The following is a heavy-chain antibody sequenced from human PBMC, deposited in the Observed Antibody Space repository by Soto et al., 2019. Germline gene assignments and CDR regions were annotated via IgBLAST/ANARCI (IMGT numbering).Heavy chain of an antibody. CDR3: ATQYRLTIFGVVRKNGYFDN. D-gene: IGHD3-3*01. V-gene: IGHV1-69*06. J-gene: IGHJ4*02. CDR2: IIPLFGTA. CDR1: GGTFGNYA. Sequence: SVKVSCKASGGTFGNYAISWVRQAPGQGLEWVGEIIPLFGTASFAQSFQGRVTITADKSTAAAYMELNSLRSEDTAVYYCATQYRLTIFGVVRKNGYFDNWGQGTLVTVSS.